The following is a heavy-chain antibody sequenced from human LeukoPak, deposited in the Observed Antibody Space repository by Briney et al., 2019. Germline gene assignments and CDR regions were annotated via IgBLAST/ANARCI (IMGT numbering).Heavy chain of an antibody. D-gene: IGHD3-22*01. CDR2: IYYSGST. V-gene: IGHV4-39*01. CDR3: ASRGYDYDSSGYYFDY. Sequence: SETLSLTCTVSGGSISTSNYYWGWIRQPPGKGLGWIGNIYYSGSTYYNPSLKSRVSISADTSKNQFSLKLSSVTAADTAVYYCASRGYDYDSSGYYFDYWGQGTLVTVSS. CDR1: GGSISTSNYY. J-gene: IGHJ4*02.